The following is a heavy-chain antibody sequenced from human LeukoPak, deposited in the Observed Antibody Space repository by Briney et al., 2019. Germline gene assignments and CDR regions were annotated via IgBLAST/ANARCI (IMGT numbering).Heavy chain of an antibody. J-gene: IGHJ4*02. D-gene: IGHD3/OR15-3a*01. CDR3: TTGERFDGRRYDFVAY. CDR2: IKSKTDGGTT. Sequence: GGSLRLSCAVSGLDFRDAWMSWVRQAPGKGLEWVGRIKSKTDGGTTDYNVAVKGRFIISRDDTKFKLYLQTNSLKIEDTGVYYCTTGERFDGRRYDFVAYWGQGTLVTVPS. V-gene: IGHV3-15*01. CDR1: GLDFRDAW.